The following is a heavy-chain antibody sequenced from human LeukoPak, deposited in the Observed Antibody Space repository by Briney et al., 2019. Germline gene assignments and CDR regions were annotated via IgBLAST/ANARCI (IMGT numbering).Heavy chain of an antibody. Sequence: GASVKVSCKASGYTFTGYYMHWVRQAPGQGLEWMGWINPNSGGTNYAQKFQGWVTMTRGTSISTAYMELSRLRSDDTAVYYCARDRYYGSGSYFNWFDPWGQGTLVTVSS. D-gene: IGHD3-10*01. CDR3: ARDRYYGSGSYFNWFDP. CDR2: INPNSGGT. V-gene: IGHV1-2*04. CDR1: GYTFTGYY. J-gene: IGHJ5*02.